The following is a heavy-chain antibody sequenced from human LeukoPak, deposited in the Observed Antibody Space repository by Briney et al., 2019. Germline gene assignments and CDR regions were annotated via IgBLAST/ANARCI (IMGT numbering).Heavy chain of an antibody. D-gene: IGHD3-10*01. CDR2: INHSGST. CDR1: GYSISSGYY. Sequence: SETLSPTCTVSGYSISSGYYWGWIRQPPGKGLEWIGEINHSGSTNYNPSLKSRVTISVDTSKNQFSLKLSSVTAADTAVYYCARQLWRYYYGSGSPNWFDPWGQGTLVTVSS. V-gene: IGHV4-38-2*02. CDR3: ARQLWRYYYGSGSPNWFDP. J-gene: IGHJ5*02.